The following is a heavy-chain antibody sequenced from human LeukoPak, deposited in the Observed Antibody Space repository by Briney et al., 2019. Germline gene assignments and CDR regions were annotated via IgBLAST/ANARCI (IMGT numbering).Heavy chain of an antibody. CDR2: IYYSGST. J-gene: IGHJ5*02. V-gene: IGHV4-30-4*01. CDR3: ARGGYCSGGSCYLTWFDP. CDR1: GGSISSGDYY. D-gene: IGHD2-15*01. Sequence: PSETLSLTCTVSGGSISSGDYYWSWIRQPPGKGLELIGYIYYSGSTYYNPSLKSRLTISVDTSKNQFSLKLSSVTAADTAVYYCARGGYCSGGSCYLTWFDPWGQGTLVTVSS.